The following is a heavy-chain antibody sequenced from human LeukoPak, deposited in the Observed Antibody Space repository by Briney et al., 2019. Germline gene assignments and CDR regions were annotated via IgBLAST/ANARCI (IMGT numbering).Heavy chain of an antibody. Sequence: ASVKVSCKASGYTFTSYGSSWVRQAPGQGREWVGWISAYNGNTNYAQKLQGRVTMPTDTSTSTAYMELRSLSSDDTAVYYCERKGSGSYDDDFDIWGQGTMVTVSS. J-gene: IGHJ3*02. CDR1: GYTFTSYG. V-gene: IGHV1-18*01. CDR3: ERKGSGSYDDDFDI. CDR2: ISAYNGNT. D-gene: IGHD1-26*01.